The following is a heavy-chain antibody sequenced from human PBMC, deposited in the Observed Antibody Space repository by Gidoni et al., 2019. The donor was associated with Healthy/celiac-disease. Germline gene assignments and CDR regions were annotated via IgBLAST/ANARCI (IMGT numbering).Heavy chain of an antibody. J-gene: IGHJ4*02. CDR1: GFTFSSYA. D-gene: IGHD6-19*01. V-gene: IGHV3-30*01. CDR2: ISYDGSNK. Sequence: QVQLVESGGGVVQPGRSLRLSCAASGFTFSSYAMHWFRQAPGKGLEWVAVISYDGSNKYYADSVKGRFTIYRDNSKNTLYLQMNSLRAEDTAVYYCARGSYSSGWFNFDYWGQGTLVTVSS. CDR3: ARGSYSSGWFNFDY.